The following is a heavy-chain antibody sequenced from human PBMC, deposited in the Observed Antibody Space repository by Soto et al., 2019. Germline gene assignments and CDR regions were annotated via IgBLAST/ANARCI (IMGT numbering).Heavy chain of an antibody. CDR2: ISAYNGNT. J-gene: IGHJ6*02. CDR3: ARYAFWSGYLVYYYGMDV. Sequence: QVQLVQSGAEVKKPGASVKVSCKASGYTFTSYGISSVRQAPGQGLEWMGWISAYNGNTNYAQKLQGRVTMTTDTSTSTAYMELRSLSSDDTAVYYCARYAFWSGYLVYYYGMDVWGQGTTVTVSS. V-gene: IGHV1-18*01. D-gene: IGHD3-3*01. CDR1: GYTFTSYG.